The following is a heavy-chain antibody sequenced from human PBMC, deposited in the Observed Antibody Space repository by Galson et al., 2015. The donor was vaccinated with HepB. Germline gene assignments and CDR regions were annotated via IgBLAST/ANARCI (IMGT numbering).Heavy chain of an antibody. CDR2: IWYDGSNK. D-gene: IGHD3-16*01. J-gene: IGHJ4*02. Sequence: SLRLSCAASGFTFSNYGMAWVRQAPGKGLEWVAIIWYDGSNKYADSLKGRFTISRDNSKNTLYLQMNRLRVEDTAMYYCASLRGDSFAFNHWGQGTLLTVSS. CDR3: ASLRGDSFAFNH. CDR1: GFTFSNYG. V-gene: IGHV3-33*01.